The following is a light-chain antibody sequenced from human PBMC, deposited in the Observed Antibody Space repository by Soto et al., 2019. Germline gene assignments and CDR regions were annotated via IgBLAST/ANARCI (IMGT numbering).Light chain of an antibody. Sequence: QSVLTQPASVSGSPGQSITISCTGTSSDVGGYNYVSWYQQHPGKAPKLMIFEVSNRPSGVSYRFSGSKSGNTASLTISGLQVEDEADYYCSSYTSSSTLYVFGSGTKLTVL. CDR1: SSDVGGYNY. CDR3: SSYTSSSTLYV. J-gene: IGLJ1*01. V-gene: IGLV2-14*01. CDR2: EVS.